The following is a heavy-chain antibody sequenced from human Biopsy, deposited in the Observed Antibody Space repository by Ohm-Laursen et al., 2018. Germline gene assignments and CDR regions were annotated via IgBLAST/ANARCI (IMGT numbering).Heavy chain of an antibody. CDR3: GSAATFGAPHHWPHF. CDR1: GFTFTDVY. CDR2: ISDKASSYTI. V-gene: IGHV3-72*01. Sequence: SLRLSCTAPGFTFTDVYMHWVRQAPGKGLEWVGRISDKASSYTIEYATTVKGRFTISRDDSKNSVYLQMNSLKTEDTAVYYCGSAATFGAPHHWPHFWGQGTLVTVSS. D-gene: IGHD4/OR15-4a*01. J-gene: IGHJ4*02.